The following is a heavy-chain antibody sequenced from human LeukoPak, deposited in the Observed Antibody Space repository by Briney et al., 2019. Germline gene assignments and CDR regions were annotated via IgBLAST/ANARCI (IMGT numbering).Heavy chain of an antibody. CDR3: AREYSYDSSGYSY. J-gene: IGHJ4*02. CDR1: GGSISSYY. V-gene: IGHV4-4*07. Sequence: SETLSLTCTVSGGSISSYYWSWIRQPAGRGLDGIGRMYSSGRTNYNPSLKSRVTMSVDTSKNQFSLKLSSVTAADTAVYYCAREYSYDSSGYSYWGQGILVTVSS. D-gene: IGHD3-22*01. CDR2: MYSSGRT.